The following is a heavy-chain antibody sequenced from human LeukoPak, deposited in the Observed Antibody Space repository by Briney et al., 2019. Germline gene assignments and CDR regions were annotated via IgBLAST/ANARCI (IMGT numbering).Heavy chain of an antibody. D-gene: IGHD6-19*01. J-gene: IGHJ5*02. CDR3: ARDPGSHSGA. V-gene: IGHV3-33*01. CDR2: IWYDGSNN. CDR1: GFTFSTYG. Sequence: GGSLRLSCAASGFTFSTYGMYWVRQAPGKGLEWVAVIWYDGSNNYYADSVRGRFTISRDNAKNSLYLQMNTLRAEDTAMYYCARDPGSHSGAWGQGTLVTVSS.